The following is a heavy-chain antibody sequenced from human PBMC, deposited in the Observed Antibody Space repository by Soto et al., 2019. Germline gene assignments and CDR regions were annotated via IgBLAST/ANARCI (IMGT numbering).Heavy chain of an antibody. CDR3: AKDRTVAARNFDY. Sequence: PGVTLRLSGAASGFTFSNYAMGWVRQAPGKGLEWVSSISTSIDATYYADSVKGRFTISRDDSKNTLYLQMNSLRAEDTAVYYCAKDRTVAARNFDYWGQGTLVTVSS. CDR2: ISTSIDAT. D-gene: IGHD6-6*01. V-gene: IGHV3-23*01. CDR1: GFTFSNYA. J-gene: IGHJ4*02.